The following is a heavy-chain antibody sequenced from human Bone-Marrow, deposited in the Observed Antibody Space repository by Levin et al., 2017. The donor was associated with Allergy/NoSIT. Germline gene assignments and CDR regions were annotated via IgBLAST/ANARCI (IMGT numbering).Heavy chain of an antibody. D-gene: IGHD6-13*01. CDR3: ARALAAAEEYFQH. CDR2: INPNSGGT. Sequence: GESLKISCKASGYTFTGYYMHWVRQAPGQGLEWMGWINPNSGGTNYAQKFQGRVTMTRDTSISTAYMELSRLRSDDTAVYYCARALAAAEEYFQHWGQGTLVTVSS. J-gene: IGHJ1*01. CDR1: GYTFTGYY. V-gene: IGHV1-2*02.